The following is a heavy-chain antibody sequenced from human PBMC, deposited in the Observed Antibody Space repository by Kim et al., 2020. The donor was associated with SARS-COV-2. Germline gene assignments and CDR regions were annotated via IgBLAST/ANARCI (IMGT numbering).Heavy chain of an antibody. J-gene: IGHJ4*02. D-gene: IGHD2-8*02. V-gene: IGHV3-7*04. Sequence: VDYVKGRFTISRDNAKNILYLQMTGLRAEDTALYFCARGPTWTYWYFDDWGRGTLVTVSP. CDR3: ARGPTWTYWYFDD.